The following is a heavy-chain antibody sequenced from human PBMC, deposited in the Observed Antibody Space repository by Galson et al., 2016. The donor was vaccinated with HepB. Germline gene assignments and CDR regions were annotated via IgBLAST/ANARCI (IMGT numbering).Heavy chain of an antibody. D-gene: IGHD3-10*01. V-gene: IGHV3-21*01. CDR2: ISRSSSYI. CDR1: GFTFSSYS. CDR3: ARVIGWFAEISGGAFDI. J-gene: IGHJ3*02. Sequence: SLRLSCAASGFTFSSYSINWVRQAPGKGLEWVSSISRSSSYIYYAESVKGRLTISRDNAKNSVYLQMNSLRAEDTAVYYCARVIGWFAEISGGAFDIWGQGTMVTVSS.